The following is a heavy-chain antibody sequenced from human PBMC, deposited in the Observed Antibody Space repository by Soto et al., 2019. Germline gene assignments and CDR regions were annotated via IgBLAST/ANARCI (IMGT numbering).Heavy chain of an antibody. CDR3: ARSDIAAAGTEAFDI. Sequence: PSETLSLTCTVSGGSISSGGYYWSWIRHHPGKGLEWIGYIYYSGSTYYNPSLKSRVTISVDTSKNQFSLKLSSVTAADTAVYYCARSDIAAAGTEAFDIWGQGTTVT. V-gene: IGHV4-31*03. J-gene: IGHJ3*02. CDR1: GGSISSGGYY. D-gene: IGHD6-13*01. CDR2: IYYSGST.